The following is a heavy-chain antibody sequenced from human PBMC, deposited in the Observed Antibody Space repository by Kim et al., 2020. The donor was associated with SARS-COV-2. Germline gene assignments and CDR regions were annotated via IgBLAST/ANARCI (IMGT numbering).Heavy chain of an antibody. D-gene: IGHD1-7*01. Sequence: EYAAAVKSRFTISRDDSKKSLYLEMNSLKTEDTAVYYCARVSINYSPLDYWGQGTLVTVSS. J-gene: IGHJ4*02. V-gene: IGHV3-72*01. CDR3: ARVSINYSPLDY.